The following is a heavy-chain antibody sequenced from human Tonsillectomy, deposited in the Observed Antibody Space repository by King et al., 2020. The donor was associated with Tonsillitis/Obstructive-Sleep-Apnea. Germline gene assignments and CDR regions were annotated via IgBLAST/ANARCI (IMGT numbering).Heavy chain of an antibody. J-gene: IGHJ2*01. CDR3: TRELQLCSCFDL. CDR1: GFIFGDYA. CDR2: IGSKAYGGTT. V-gene: IGHV3-49*04. Sequence: QLVQSGGGLVQPGRSLRLSCTASGFIFGDYAMSWVRQAPGKGLEWVGFIGSKAYGGTTEYAASVKGRFTISRDDSKSIAYLQMNSLKTEDTAVYYCTRELQLCSCFDLWGRGTLVTVSS. D-gene: IGHD5-18*01.